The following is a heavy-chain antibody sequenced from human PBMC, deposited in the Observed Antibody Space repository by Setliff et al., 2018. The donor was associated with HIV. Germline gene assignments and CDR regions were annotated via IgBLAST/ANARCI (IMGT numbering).Heavy chain of an antibody. CDR2: MNPNSGNT. D-gene: IGHD3-10*01. CDR1: GGTFSNYA. J-gene: IGHJ6*02. CDR3: ARDWLPFGEPGGMDV. V-gene: IGHV1-8*02. Sequence: ASVKVSCKASGGTFSNYAISWVRQATGQGLEWMGWMNPNSGNTGYAQKFQGRVTMTRNTSMSTAYMELRSLRSDDTAVYYCARDWLPFGEPGGMDVWGQGTTVTVSS.